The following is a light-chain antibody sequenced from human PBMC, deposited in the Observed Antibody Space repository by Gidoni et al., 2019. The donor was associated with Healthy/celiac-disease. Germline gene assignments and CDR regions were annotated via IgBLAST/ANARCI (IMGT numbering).Light chain of an antibody. J-gene: IGKJ4*01. CDR3: QQYGSSPPELT. CDR2: GAS. CDR1: QSVSSSY. Sequence: EIVLTQSPGTLSLSPGERATLSCRASQSVSSSYLAWYQQKPGQAPRLLIDGASSRATGIPDRFSGSGSGTDFTLTISRLEPEDFAVYYCQQYGSSPPELTFGGXTKVEIK. V-gene: IGKV3-20*01.